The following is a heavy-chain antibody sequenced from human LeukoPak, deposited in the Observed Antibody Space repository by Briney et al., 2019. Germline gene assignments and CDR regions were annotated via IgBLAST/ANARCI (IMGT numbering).Heavy chain of an antibody. CDR1: GGSISSYY. J-gene: IGHJ4*02. D-gene: IGHD7-27*01. CDR3: ARASQNWGRTFDY. V-gene: IGHV4-59*01. CDR2: IYYSGST. Sequence: ASETLSLTCTVSGGSISSYYWSWIRQPPGKGLEWIGYIYYSGSTNYNPSLKSRVTISVDTSKNQFSLKLNSVTATDTAVYYCARASQNWGRTFDYWGQGTLVTVSS.